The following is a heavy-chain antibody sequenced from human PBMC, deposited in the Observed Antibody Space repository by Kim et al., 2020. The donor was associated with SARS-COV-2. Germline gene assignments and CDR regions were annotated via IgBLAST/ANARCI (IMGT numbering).Heavy chain of an antibody. CDR1: GFTFSSYW. Sequence: GGSLRLSCADSGFTFSSYWMSWVRQAPGKGLEWVANIKQDGSEKYYVDSVKGRFTISRDNAKNSLYLQMNSLRAEDTAVYYCASDPDYYDSSGPGGYWGQGTLVTVSS. D-gene: IGHD3-22*01. CDR3: ASDPDYYDSSGPGGY. J-gene: IGHJ4*02. CDR2: IKQDGSEK. V-gene: IGHV3-7*03.